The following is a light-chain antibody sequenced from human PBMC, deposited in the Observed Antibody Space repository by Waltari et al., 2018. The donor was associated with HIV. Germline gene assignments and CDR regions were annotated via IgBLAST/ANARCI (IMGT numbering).Light chain of an antibody. Sequence: QSVLTQPPSVSGAPGQRVTLSCTGTRSHIGTHQGHWYQQLPGTAPRTLIYNTNSRPSGVPDRFAGSKSGTSASLAINGLQAEDEADYYCQSSDNTLSGSVFGGGTKLTVL. CDR3: QSSDNTLSGSV. CDR2: NTN. V-gene: IGLV1-40*01. J-gene: IGLJ2*01. CDR1: RSHIGTHQG.